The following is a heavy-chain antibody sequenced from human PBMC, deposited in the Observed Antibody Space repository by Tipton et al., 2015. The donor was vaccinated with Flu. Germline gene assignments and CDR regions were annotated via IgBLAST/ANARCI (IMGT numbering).Heavy chain of an antibody. CDR3: ARAESSVWAGYYYGLDL. Sequence: TLSLTCSVSGGSISSGNYFWNWIRQPAGKGLEWTGRIHTSGTTYYKPSLKSRVTISVDTSKNHFSLDLRSVTAADTAIYFCARAESSVWAGYYYGLDLWGQGTTVTVSS. V-gene: IGHV4-61*02. CDR2: IHTSGTT. CDR1: GGSISSGNYF. D-gene: IGHD6-19*01. J-gene: IGHJ6*02.